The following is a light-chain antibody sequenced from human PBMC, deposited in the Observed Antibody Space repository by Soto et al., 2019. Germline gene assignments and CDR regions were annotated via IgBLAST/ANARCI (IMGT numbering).Light chain of an antibody. CDR3: EQKNTYTPYT. CDR2: GAS. Sequence: EIVMTQSPATLSVSPGERATLSCRASQSVSSNLAWYQQKPGQAPRLLIYGASTRATGMPARFSGSGSGTASTLTKSSQQSKNIALPKFEQKNTYTPYTVGPGTKFDIK. CDR1: QSVSSN. J-gene: IGKJ3*01. V-gene: IGKV3-15*01.